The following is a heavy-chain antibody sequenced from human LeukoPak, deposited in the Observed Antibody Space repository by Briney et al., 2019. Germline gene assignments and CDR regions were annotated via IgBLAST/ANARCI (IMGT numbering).Heavy chain of an antibody. Sequence: PSETLSLACTVSGGSISSYYWSWIRQPPGKGLEWIGYIYYSGSTNYNPSLKSRVTISVGTSKNQFSLKLSSVTAADTAVYYCARGYSGYDWFGYYYYGMDVWGQGTTVTVSS. CDR3: ARGYSGYDWFGYYYYGMDV. CDR2: IYYSGST. D-gene: IGHD5-12*01. V-gene: IGHV4-59*01. CDR1: GGSISSYY. J-gene: IGHJ6*02.